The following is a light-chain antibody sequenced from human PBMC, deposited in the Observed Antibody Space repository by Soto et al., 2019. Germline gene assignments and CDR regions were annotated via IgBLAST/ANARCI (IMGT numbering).Light chain of an antibody. Sequence: DIQMSQSPSTLPASVGDRVTITCRASQSIDRWLAWYQQRPGKXPXXLIYHASSLETGVPSRLSGSGSGTEFTLALSSMQPDDFATDYCQHYNSYGTFGQGTKVDI. J-gene: IGKJ1*01. V-gene: IGKV1-5*01. CDR1: QSIDRW. CDR3: QHYNSYGT. CDR2: HAS.